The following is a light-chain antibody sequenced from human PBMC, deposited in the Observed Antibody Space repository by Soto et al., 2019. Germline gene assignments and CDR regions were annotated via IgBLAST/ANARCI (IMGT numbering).Light chain of an antibody. Sequence: DIQMTQSPSFVSASVGDRCIITCRASQSISIYLNWYQLKPGKAPNLLMYGASYLKSGVPTRFSGSGSGTDFTLTISSLQPEDFAIYYCQQTYTTPEITFGQGTRLEIK. V-gene: IGKV1-39*01. CDR3: QQTYTTPEIT. CDR2: GAS. CDR1: QSISIY. J-gene: IGKJ5*01.